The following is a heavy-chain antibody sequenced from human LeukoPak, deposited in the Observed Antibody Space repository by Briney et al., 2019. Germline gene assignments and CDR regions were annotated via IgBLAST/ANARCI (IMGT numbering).Heavy chain of an antibody. D-gene: IGHD2-15*01. CDR3: AKANVKYCSGGSCFDAFDI. Sequence: PGGSLRLSCAASGFTFSSYAMSWVRQAPGKGPEWVSAISHSGGTTYYADSVKGRFTITGDNSKNTLYLQMNSLRAEDTAVYYCAKANVKYCSGGSCFDAFDIWGQGTMVTVSS. J-gene: IGHJ3*02. CDR2: ISHSGGTT. V-gene: IGHV3-23*01. CDR1: GFTFSSYA.